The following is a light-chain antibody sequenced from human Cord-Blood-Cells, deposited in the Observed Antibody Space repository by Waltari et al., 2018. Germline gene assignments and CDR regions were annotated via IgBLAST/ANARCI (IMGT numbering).Light chain of an antibody. J-gene: IGKJ2*01. CDR2: GAA. CDR1: QSVSSSY. Sequence: EIALTQPPGPLSLSPGERATLSCRTSQSVSSSYLAWYQQKPGNAPRLLIYGAASRDTGITDRFSGSGSGTDFTLTISSLEPEDFAVYYCQQYGSSPYTFGQGTKLEIK. V-gene: IGKV3-20*01. CDR3: QQYGSSPYT.